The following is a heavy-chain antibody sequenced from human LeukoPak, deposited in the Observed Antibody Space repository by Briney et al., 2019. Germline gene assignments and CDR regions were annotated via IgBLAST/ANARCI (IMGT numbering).Heavy chain of an antibody. CDR3: ARGQYYDFWSGYYLFDY. V-gene: IGHV1-18*01. CDR1: GYTFTSYG. D-gene: IGHD3-3*01. J-gene: IGHJ4*02. Sequence: ASVKVSCKASGYTFTSYGISWVRQAPGQGLEWMGWISVYNGNTNYAQKLQGRVTMTTDTSTSTAYMELRSLRSDDTAVYYCARGQYYDFWSGYYLFDYWGQGTLVTVSS. CDR2: ISVYNGNT.